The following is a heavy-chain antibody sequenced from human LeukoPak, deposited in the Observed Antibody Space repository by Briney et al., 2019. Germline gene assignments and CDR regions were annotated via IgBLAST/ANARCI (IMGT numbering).Heavy chain of an antibody. CDR3: AREGGSNLLSSDTFDV. D-gene: IGHD2-15*01. CDR1: GFTFSNCE. J-gene: IGHJ3*01. CDR2: LSSSGSTV. V-gene: IGHV3-48*03. Sequence: SAGSLRLSCAASGFTFSNCEMNWVRQAPGKGLKWVSYLSSSGSTVYYADSVKGRFTISRAKAKTSLLLQIKSLRAEAAAVYYCAREGGSNLLSSDTFDVWGQGTMVTVSS.